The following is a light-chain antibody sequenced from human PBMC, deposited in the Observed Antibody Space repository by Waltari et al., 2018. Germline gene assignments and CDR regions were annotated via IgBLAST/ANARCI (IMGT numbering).Light chain of an antibody. Sequence: DIQLTQSPSFLSASVGDRFTITCRASQDISSSLAWYQQKPGRAPKLLIYAASTLQSGVPSRLSGSGSGTEFTLTISSLQPEDFVTYYCQQVNNYPFTFGPGTILDVK. J-gene: IGKJ3*01. CDR1: QDISSS. V-gene: IGKV1-9*01. CDR2: AAS. CDR3: QQVNNYPFT.